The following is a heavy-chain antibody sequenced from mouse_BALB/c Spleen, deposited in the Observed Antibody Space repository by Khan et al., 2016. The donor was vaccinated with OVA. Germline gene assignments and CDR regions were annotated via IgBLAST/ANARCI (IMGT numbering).Heavy chain of an antibody. D-gene: IGHD2-3*01. V-gene: IGHV3-2*02. CDR2: ISPSGST. J-gene: IGHJ4*01. CDR3: ASDGYRYNYAREY. CDR1: GYSITSDYA. Sequence: EVQLVESGPGLVKPSQSLSLTCTVTGYSITSDYAWNWIRQFPGNKLEWMGYISPSGSTNYNPALKSRISITRDTSKNQFFLQLNSVTTEDTATYYGASDGYRYNYAREYWGQGTSVTISS.